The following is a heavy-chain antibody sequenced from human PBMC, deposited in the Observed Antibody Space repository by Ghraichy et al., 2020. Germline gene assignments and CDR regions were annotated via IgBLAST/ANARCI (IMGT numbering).Heavy chain of an antibody. J-gene: IGHJ4*02. V-gene: IGHV3-30*04. CDR1: GFTFSSYA. D-gene: IGHD5-24*01. Sequence: GESLNISCAASGFTFSSYALHWVRQAPGKGLEWVAATSYDGSKKYYADSVKGRFTISRDNSKNTLYLQMNSLRAEDTAVYYCAREGLATIGRSGVFDYWGQGTLVTVSS. CDR2: TSYDGSKK. CDR3: AREGLATIGRSGVFDY.